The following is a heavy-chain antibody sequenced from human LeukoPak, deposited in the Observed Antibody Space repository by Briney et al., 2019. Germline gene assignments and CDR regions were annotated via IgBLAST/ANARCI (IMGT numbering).Heavy chain of an antibody. V-gene: IGHV1-69*04. CDR2: IIPILGIA. J-gene: IGHJ3*02. Sequence: GASVKVSCKASGGTVSSYAISWGRQAPGQGREWRGRIIPILGIANYSQKFQGRVTISADKSTRTAYMELSSLRSEDTAVYYCASSDIAAAGTKGYAFDIWGQGTMVTVSS. CDR1: GGTVSSYA. D-gene: IGHD6-13*01. CDR3: ASSDIAAAGTKGYAFDI.